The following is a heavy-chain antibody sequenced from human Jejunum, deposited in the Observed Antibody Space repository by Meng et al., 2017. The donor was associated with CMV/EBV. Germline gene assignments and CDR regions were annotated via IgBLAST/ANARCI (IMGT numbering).Heavy chain of an antibody. V-gene: IGHV3-30-3*01. CDR2: ISYAGTNI. D-gene: IGHD3-3*01. CDR3: ARTQGHSDSPRAYFDS. CDR1: FPFNTSA. J-gene: IGHJ4*02. Sequence: FPFNTSAMHWVRQAPGKGLEWVAVISYAGTNIKYADSLEGRFTISRDNSKNTVYLQMDSLSVEDTAVYYCARTQGHSDSPRAYFDSWGQGTLVTVSS.